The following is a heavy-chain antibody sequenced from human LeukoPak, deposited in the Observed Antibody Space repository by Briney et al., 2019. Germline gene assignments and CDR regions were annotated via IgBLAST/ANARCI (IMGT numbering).Heavy chain of an antibody. CDR2: IYSGGTT. CDR1: GFTVSSTY. D-gene: IGHD2-15*01. Sequence: GGSLRLSYAASGFTVSSTYMTWVRQAPGKGLEWVSLIYSGGTTYHADSVKGRFTISRDNSKNTLYLQMNSLRVEDTAVYYCARAPPGYCSGGSCYPFDYWGQGTLVTVSS. V-gene: IGHV3-66*02. J-gene: IGHJ4*02. CDR3: ARAPPGYCSGGSCYPFDY.